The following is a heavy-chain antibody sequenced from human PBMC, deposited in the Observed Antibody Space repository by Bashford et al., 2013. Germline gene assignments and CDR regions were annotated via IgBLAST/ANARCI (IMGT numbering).Heavy chain of an antibody. CDR2: INAGNGNT. CDR1: GYTFTSYA. D-gene: IGHD3-22*01. J-gene: IGHJ4*02. V-gene: IGHV1-3*01. CDR3: ARTGAYYDSSGYPLDY. Sequence: ASVKVSCKASGYTFTSYAMHWVRQAPGQRLEWMGWINAGNGNTKYSQKFQGRVTITRDTSASTAYMELSSLRSEDTAVYYCARTGAYYDSSGYPLDYWGQGTLVTVSS.